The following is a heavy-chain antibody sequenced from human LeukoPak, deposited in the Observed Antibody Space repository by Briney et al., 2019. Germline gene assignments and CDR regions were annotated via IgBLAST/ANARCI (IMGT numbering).Heavy chain of an antibody. CDR1: GGSISPYY. CDR2: IYYSGST. V-gene: IGHV4-59*08. D-gene: IGHD2-15*01. J-gene: IGHJ4*02. CDR3: ARHGYCSGGSCYWDY. Sequence: PSETLSLTGIASGGSISPYYWSWIRQPPGIGLEWIAYIYYSGSTSYNPSLKSRVAISVDTSNNEVSLKLSSVTAADTAVYYCARHGYCSGGSCYWDYWGQGTLVTVSS.